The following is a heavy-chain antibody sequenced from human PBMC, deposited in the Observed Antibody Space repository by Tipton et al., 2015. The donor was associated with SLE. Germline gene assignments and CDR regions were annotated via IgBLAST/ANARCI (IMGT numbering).Heavy chain of an antibody. Sequence: SLRLSCAASGFTFSSYWMHWVRQAPGKGLVWVSHINFDGTTTTYADSVKGRFTISRDNAKNTLYLQMNSLRAEDTAVYYCARDVFTNYYYYGMDVWGQGTTVTVSS. V-gene: IGHV3-74*01. CDR1: GFTFSSYW. CDR2: INFDGTTT. CDR3: ARDVFTNYYYYGMDV. J-gene: IGHJ6*02.